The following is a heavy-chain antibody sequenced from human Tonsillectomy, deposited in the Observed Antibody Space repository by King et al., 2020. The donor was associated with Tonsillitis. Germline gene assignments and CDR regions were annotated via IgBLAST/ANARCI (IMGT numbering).Heavy chain of an antibody. CDR1: GGSSSSTNYY. CDR3: AKLSIAVAGRGWFDP. V-gene: IGHV4-39*01. CDR2: IYNSGST. J-gene: IGHJ5*02. D-gene: IGHD6-19*01. Sequence: VQLQESGPGLVRPSETLSLTCTVSGGSSSSTNYYWGWIRQPPGKGLEWIGSIYNSGSTYYNPSLRGRVTISVDTSKNQISLKLNSVTAADTAVYYCAKLSIAVAGRGWFDPWGQGTLVTVSS.